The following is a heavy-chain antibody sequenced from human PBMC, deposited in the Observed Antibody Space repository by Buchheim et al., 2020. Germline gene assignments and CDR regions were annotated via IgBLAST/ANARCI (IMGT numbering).Heavy chain of an antibody. CDR1: GYTFTSYY. CDR2: INPTGGIT. V-gene: IGHV1-46*01. Sequence: QVQLVQSGAAVKKPGSSVTVSCKASGYTFTSYYMHWVRQAPGQGLEWMGIINPTGGITSYAPKFQGRVTMTRDTSTSTVYMELSSLRSEDTAVYYCARDGSAAAGPIDYWGQGTL. J-gene: IGHJ4*02. CDR3: ARDGSAAAGPIDY. D-gene: IGHD6-13*01.